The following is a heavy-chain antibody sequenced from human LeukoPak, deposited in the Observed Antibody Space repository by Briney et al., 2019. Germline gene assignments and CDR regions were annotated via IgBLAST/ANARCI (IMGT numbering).Heavy chain of an antibody. D-gene: IGHD3-10*01. Sequence: PGGSLRLSCAASGFTFSSYWMSWVRQAPGKGLEWVANIKQDGSEKYYVDSVKGRFTISRDNAKNSLYLQMNSLRAEDTAVYYCAREHYYGSGSYYNPLGYWGQGTLVTVSP. CDR1: GFTFSSYW. J-gene: IGHJ4*02. V-gene: IGHV3-7*01. CDR2: IKQDGSEK. CDR3: AREHYYGSGSYYNPLGY.